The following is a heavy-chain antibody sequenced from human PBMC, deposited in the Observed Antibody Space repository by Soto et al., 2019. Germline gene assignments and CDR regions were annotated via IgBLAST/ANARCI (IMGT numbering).Heavy chain of an antibody. V-gene: IGHV4-30-4*08. CDR3: ARQEAGIVSGQYIFDA. Sequence: QVQLQESGPGLVKPSQTLSLTCTVSGGSISSGAYYWSWIRQPPGKGLEWIGYIYYSGVTYYSPSLKRRLTISLDTSRTQFSLILASVTAADTSVYYCARQEAGIVSGQYIFDAWIQGTLITVSS. CDR2: IYYSGVT. CDR1: GGSISSGAYY. D-gene: IGHD2-21*01. J-gene: IGHJ4*02.